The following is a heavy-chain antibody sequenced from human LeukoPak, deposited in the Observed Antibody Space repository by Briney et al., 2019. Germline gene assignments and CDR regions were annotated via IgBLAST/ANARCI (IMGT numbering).Heavy chain of an antibody. V-gene: IGHV1-46*01. CDR2: INRGGDNT. CDR3: ARIRDGYNDAYDI. CDR1: GYTFTNYY. Sequence: GASVTVSFKASGYTFTNYYIHWVRQAPGQGLEWMGLINRGGDNTDYAQNFQGRVTMTRDTSTSTVYMGLSSLRSEDTAVHYCARIRDGYNDAYDIWGQGTMVTVSS. D-gene: IGHD5-24*01. J-gene: IGHJ3*02.